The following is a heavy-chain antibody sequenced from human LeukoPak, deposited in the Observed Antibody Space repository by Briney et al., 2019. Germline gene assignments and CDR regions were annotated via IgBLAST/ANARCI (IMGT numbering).Heavy chain of an antibody. CDR2: INEDGSEM. CDR3: ARGVYALDI. V-gene: IGHV3-7*03. J-gene: IGHJ3*02. Sequence: GGSLRLSCAASGFTFSSYWMTWVRQAPGKGLEWVVNINEDGSEMYHVDSVKGRFTISRDNTKNSLFLQMNSLRAEDTAVYYCARGVYALDIWGQGTMVTVSS. CDR1: GFTFSSYW.